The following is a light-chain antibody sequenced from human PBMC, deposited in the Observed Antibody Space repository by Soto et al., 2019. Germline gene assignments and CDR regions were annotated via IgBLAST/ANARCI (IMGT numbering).Light chain of an antibody. V-gene: IGKV3D-15*01. CDR2: AAS. CDR1: QSISTY. J-gene: IGKJ1*01. Sequence: EIVMTQSPATLSSFSGDRVTLSCRASQSISTYLAWYQQKPGQAPRLLIYAASSRAAGIPARFSGSGSGTDFTLTISSLQPEDFALYYCQQYDSSPWTFGQGTKVDIK. CDR3: QQYDSSPWT.